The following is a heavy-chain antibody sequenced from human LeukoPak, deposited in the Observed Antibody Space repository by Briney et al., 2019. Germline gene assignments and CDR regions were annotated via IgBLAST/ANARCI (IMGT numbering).Heavy chain of an antibody. V-gene: IGHV3-66*02. CDR1: GFTVSTNY. D-gene: IGHD6-25*01. CDR2: IYSGGGA. CDR3: ARGSSLAAAARGFDY. J-gene: IGHJ4*02. Sequence: GGSLRLYCAASGFTVSTNYMGWVRQAPGKGLDWVSVIYSGGGAYYADSVKDRFTIFRDTSKNTLYLQMNSLRPEDTAVYYCARGSSLAAAARGFDYWGQGTLVTVSS.